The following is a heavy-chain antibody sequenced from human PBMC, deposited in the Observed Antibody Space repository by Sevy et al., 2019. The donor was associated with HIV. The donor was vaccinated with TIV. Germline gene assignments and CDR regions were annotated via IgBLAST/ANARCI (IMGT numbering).Heavy chain of an antibody. CDR3: AKTPFMDFWNDYYSFYFDF. CDR2: ISFSGSKA. CDR1: GFNFNNYA. D-gene: IGHD3-3*01. V-gene: IGHV3-23*01. J-gene: IGHJ4*02. Sequence: GGSLRLSSAAAGFNFNNYAMTWVRQAPGKGLEWVSGISFSGSKAYYAESVKGRFSISRDPSKNTLYLQMNNVRVEDTAVYFCAKTPFMDFWNDYYSFYFDFWGQGTLVTVSS.